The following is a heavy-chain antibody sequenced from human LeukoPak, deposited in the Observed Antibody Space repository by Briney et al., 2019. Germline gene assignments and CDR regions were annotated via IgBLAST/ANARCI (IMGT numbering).Heavy chain of an antibody. D-gene: IGHD2-21*02. CDR3: AREGTAYCGGDCYPD. Sequence: LVKVSCKASGGTFSSYAISWVRQAPGQGLEWMGGIIPIFGTANYAQKFQGRVTITTDESTSTAYMELSSLRSEDTAVYYCAREGTAYCGGDCYPDWGQGTLVTVSS. J-gene: IGHJ4*02. CDR1: GGTFSSYA. CDR2: IIPIFGTA. V-gene: IGHV1-69*05.